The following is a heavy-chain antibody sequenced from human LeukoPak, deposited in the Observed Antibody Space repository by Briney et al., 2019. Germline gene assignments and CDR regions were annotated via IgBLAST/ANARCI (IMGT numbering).Heavy chain of an antibody. CDR3: ARVWDSSGYYPIDY. J-gene: IGHJ4*02. D-gene: IGHD3-22*01. Sequence: ASVKVSCEESGYTFTSYYIHWVRQAPGQGLEWMGIINPSGGSTTYTQKFQGRVTMTRDTSTSTVYMELSSLRSEDTAVYYCARVWDSSGYYPIDYWGQGTLVTVSS. CDR2: INPSGGST. CDR1: GYTFTSYY. V-gene: IGHV1-46*01.